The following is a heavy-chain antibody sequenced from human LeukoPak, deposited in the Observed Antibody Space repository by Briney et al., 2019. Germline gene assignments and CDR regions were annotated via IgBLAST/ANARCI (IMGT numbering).Heavy chain of an antibody. D-gene: IGHD6-19*01. CDR3: TRFRHVAVAGTPHFDY. J-gene: IGHJ4*02. Sequence: ASEKVSCKASGYTFTDYHIHWVRQAPGQGLEWMGWINPNSGGTNYAEKFHGRLTTTRDTSISTAFMELSGLRSDDTAVYYCTRFRHVAVAGTPHFDYWGQGALVTVSS. CDR2: INPNSGGT. CDR1: GYTFTDYH. V-gene: IGHV1-2*02.